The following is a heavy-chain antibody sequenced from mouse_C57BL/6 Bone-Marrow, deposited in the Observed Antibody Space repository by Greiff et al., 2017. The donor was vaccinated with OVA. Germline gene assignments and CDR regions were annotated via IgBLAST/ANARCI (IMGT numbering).Heavy chain of an antibody. Sequence: VQLQQPGAELVMPGASVKLSCKASGYTFTSYWMHWVKQRPGQGLEWIGEIDPSDSYTNYNQQFKGKSTLTVDKSYNTSYMQLSSHTSADSAVYNCAISGTWYIDVWGTGTSVTVSS. J-gene: IGHJ1*03. CDR1: GYTFTSYW. V-gene: IGHV1-69*01. D-gene: IGHD4-1*01. CDR3: AISGTWYIDV. CDR2: IDPSDSYT.